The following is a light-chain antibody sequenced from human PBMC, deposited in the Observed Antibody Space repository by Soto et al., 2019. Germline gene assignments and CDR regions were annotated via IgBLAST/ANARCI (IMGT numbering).Light chain of an antibody. CDR2: GNN. Sequence: QSVLTQPPAVSGAPGQRVTISCTGSTSNIGARYDVHWYQQLPGRPPKLFIYGNNNRPSGVPDRFSGSKSDTSASLAITGLQAEDEADYFCQSYDSSLSGYVFGTWTKLTV. J-gene: IGLJ1*01. V-gene: IGLV1-40*01. CDR1: TSNIGARYD. CDR3: QSYDSSLSGYV.